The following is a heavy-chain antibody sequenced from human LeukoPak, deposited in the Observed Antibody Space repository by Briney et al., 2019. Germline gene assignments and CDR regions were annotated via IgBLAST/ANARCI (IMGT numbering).Heavy chain of an antibody. J-gene: IGHJ4*02. D-gene: IGHD3-10*01. CDR3: ARVRGGMVRGVIDY. CDR1: GFTFSSYW. Sequence: PGGSLRLSCEASGFTFSSYWMHWVRQAPGKGLEWVSAISGSGGSTYYADSVKGRFTISRDNAKNSLYLQMNSLRAEDTAVYYCARVRGGMVRGVIDYWGQGTLVTVSS. V-gene: IGHV3-21*01. CDR2: ISGSGGST.